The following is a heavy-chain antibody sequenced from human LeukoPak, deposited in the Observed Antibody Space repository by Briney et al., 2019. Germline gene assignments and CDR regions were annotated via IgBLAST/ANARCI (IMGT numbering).Heavy chain of an antibody. D-gene: IGHD1-26*01. V-gene: IGHV1-8*03. J-gene: IGHJ6*03. CDR1: GYTFTSYD. CDR2: MNPNSGNT. CDR3: ARAVGAAQYYYYMDV. Sequence: GASVKVSCKASGYTFTSYDINWVRQATGQGLEWMGWMNPNSGNTGYAQKFQGRVTITRNTSISTAYMELSSLRSEDTAVYYCARAVGAAQYYYYMDVWGKGTTVTVSS.